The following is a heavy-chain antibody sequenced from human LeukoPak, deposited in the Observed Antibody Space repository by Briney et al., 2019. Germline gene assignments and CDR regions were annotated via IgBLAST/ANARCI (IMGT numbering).Heavy chain of an antibody. CDR1: GGSISTYY. CDR2: IYYSGST. Sequence: SETLSLTCTVSGGSISTYYWSWIRQPPGKGLEWIGYIYYSGSTNYNPSLKSRVTISVDTSKNQFSLKLSSVTAADTAVYYCARSLWLGELFQSGFDPWGQGTLVTVSS. J-gene: IGHJ5*02. D-gene: IGHD3-10*01. CDR3: ARSLWLGELFQSGFDP. V-gene: IGHV4-59*01.